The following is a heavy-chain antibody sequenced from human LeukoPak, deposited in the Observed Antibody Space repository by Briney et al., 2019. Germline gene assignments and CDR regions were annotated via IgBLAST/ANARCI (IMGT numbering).Heavy chain of an antibody. V-gene: IGHV3-23*01. CDR1: GVTLSTYA. Sequence: GGSLRLSCAASGVTLSTYAMSWARQAPGKGLEWVSGISSSGSGDNTYYADSVKGRFTISRDSSKNTLFLHMNTLRAEDTAIYYCAKDRMVGASYWYFDLWGRGALVTVSS. CDR3: AKDRMVGASYWYFDL. CDR2: ISSSGSGDNT. J-gene: IGHJ2*01. D-gene: IGHD1-26*01.